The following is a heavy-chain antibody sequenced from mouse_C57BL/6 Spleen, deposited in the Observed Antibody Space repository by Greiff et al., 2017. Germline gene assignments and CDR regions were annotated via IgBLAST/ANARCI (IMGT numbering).Heavy chain of an antibody. CDR3: ASYDNWFAY. CDR1: GYAFSSSW. V-gene: IGHV1-82*01. J-gene: IGHJ3*01. CDR2: IYPGDGDT. D-gene: IGHD2-12*01. Sequence: QVQLQQSGPELVKPGASGKISCKASGYAFSSSWMNWVKQRPGKGLEWIGRIYPGDGDTKYNGKFKGKATLTADKSSSTAYMQLSSLPSEDSAVYFGASYDNWFAYWGQGTLVTVSA.